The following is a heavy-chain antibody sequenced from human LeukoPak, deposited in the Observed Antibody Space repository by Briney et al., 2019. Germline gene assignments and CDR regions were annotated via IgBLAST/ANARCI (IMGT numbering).Heavy chain of an antibody. Sequence: PSETLSLTCIVSVPSNRSDYWTWIRQPPGKGLEWIGSIYNSGSTNCNPSLKSRVTISIDTSNNQFSLKLSSVTAADTAVYYCARLRYGVDRPHWGRGTLVTVSS. CDR1: VPSNRSDY. CDR2: IYNSGST. CDR3: ARLRYGVDRPH. D-gene: IGHD4-17*01. J-gene: IGHJ4*02. V-gene: IGHV4-59*08.